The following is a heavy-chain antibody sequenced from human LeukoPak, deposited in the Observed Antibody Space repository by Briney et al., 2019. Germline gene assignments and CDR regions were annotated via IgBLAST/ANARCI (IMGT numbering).Heavy chain of an antibody. CDR2: INHSGST. V-gene: IGHV4-34*01. CDR1: GGSFRGYY. J-gene: IGHJ4*02. D-gene: IGHD6-13*01. Sequence: SETLSLTCAVYGGSFRGYYWSWIRQPPGKGLEWIGEINHSGSTNYNPSLKSRVTISVDTSKNQFSLKLSSVTAADTAVYYCARVRYSSSWYSRGPFDYWGQGTLVTVSS. CDR3: ARVRYSSSWYSRGPFDY.